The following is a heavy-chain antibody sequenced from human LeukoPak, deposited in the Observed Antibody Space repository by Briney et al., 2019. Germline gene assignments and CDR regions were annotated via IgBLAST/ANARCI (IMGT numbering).Heavy chain of an antibody. J-gene: IGHJ5*02. D-gene: IGHD2-2*02. CDR1: GFTFSSYW. Sequence: GGSLRLSCAASGFTFSSYWMSWVRQAPGKGLEWVANIKRDGSEKYYVDSVKGRFTISRDNAKNSLYLQMNSLRAEDTAVYYCARDKRIVVVPAAIPDNWFDPWGQGTLVTVSS. CDR3: ARDKRIVVVPAAIPDNWFDP. V-gene: IGHV3-7*01. CDR2: IKRDGSEK.